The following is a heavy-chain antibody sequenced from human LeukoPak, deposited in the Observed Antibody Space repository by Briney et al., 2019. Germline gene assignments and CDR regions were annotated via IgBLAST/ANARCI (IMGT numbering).Heavy chain of an antibody. V-gene: IGHV3-21*01. J-gene: IGHJ4*02. CDR1: GFTFSSYS. CDR2: ISSSSTYI. CDR3: ARAGRTGGNDGGY. D-gene: IGHD4-23*01. Sequence: GGSLRLSCAASGFTFSSYSMNWVRQAPGKGLEWVSSISSSSTYIYYGDSVKGRFTISRDNAKNSLYLQMNSLRAEDTAVYYCARAGRTGGNDGGYWGQGTLVTVSS.